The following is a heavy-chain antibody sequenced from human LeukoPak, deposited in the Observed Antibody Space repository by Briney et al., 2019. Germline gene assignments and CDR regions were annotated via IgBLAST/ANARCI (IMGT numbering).Heavy chain of an antibody. V-gene: IGHV4-34*01. CDR1: GGSCSGNY. CDR3: ARGPTSMARPPQLGNYYYGMDV. CDR2: LNHSGST. Sequence: SETLSFTAAGYGGSCSGNYWRWIRQPPGMGLKWMVELNHSGSTNDNTSLKSRVTISVGTSKNQFSLKLGSVTDADTAVYYCARGPTSMARPPQLGNYYYGMDVWGQGTTVTVSS. J-gene: IGHJ6*02. D-gene: IGHD5-18*01.